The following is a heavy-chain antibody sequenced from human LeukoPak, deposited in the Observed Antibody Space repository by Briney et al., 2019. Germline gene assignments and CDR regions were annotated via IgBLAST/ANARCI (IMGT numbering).Heavy chain of an antibody. CDR3: ASHSAGSDFWSGYRFDY. J-gene: IGHJ4*02. CDR1: DGSISSYY. V-gene: IGHV4-59*01. CDR2: IYYSGST. D-gene: IGHD3-3*01. Sequence: SETLSLTCTVSDGSISSYYWSWIRQPPGKGLEWIGYIYYSGSTNYNPSLKSRVTISVDTSKNQFSLKLSSVTAADTAVYYCASHSAGSDFWSGYRFDYWGQGTLVTVSS.